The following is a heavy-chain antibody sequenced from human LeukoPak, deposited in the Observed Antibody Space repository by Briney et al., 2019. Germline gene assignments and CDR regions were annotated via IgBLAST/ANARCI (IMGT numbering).Heavy chain of an antibody. D-gene: IGHD1-26*01. V-gene: IGHV3-30*02. CDR2: IRFDGSNK. Sequence: GGSLRLSCAASGFTFNSYAMHWVRQAPGKGLEWVSFIRFDGSNKYYADSVKGRFTISRDNSKNTLYLQMNSLRAEDTAVYYCARDRVVGAQADAFDIWGQGAMVTVSS. CDR1: GFTFNSYA. CDR3: ARDRVVGAQADAFDI. J-gene: IGHJ3*02.